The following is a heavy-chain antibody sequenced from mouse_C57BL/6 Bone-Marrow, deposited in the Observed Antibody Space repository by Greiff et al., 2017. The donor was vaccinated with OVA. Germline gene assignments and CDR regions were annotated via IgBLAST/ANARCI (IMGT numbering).Heavy chain of an antibody. J-gene: IGHJ2*01. Sequence: QVHVKQPGAELVKPGASVKMSCKASGYTFTSYWITWVKQRPGQGLEWIGDIYPGSGSTNYNEKFKSKATLTVDTSSSTAYMQLSSLTSEDSAVYYCARTLTTVDYLDYWGQGTTLTVSS. V-gene: IGHV1-55*01. CDR1: GYTFTSYW. D-gene: IGHD1-1*01. CDR3: ARTLTTVDYLDY. CDR2: IYPGSGST.